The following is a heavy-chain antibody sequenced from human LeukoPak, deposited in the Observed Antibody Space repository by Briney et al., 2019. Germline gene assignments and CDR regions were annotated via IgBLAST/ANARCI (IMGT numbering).Heavy chain of an antibody. CDR2: ISYDGSNK. CDR1: GFTFSSYA. Sequence: SGGSLRLSCAASGFTFSSYAMHWVRQAPGKGLEWVAVISYDGSNKYYADSVKGRFTISRDNSKNTLYLQMNSLRAEDTAVYYCASEGVVREGNAFDIWGQGTMVTVSS. CDR3: ASEGVVREGNAFDI. J-gene: IGHJ3*02. D-gene: IGHD2-15*01. V-gene: IGHV3-30*04.